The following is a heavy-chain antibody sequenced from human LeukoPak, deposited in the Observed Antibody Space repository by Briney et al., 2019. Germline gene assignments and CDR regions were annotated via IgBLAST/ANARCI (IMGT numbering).Heavy chain of an antibody. J-gene: IGHJ4*02. Sequence: SGTLSLTCAVSGGSISSSNWWSWVRQPPGKGLEWIGEIYHSGSTNYNPSLKSRVTISVDTSKNQFSLKLSSVTAADTAVYYCARHAEVFGYYDSSGYPYYFDYWGQGTLVTVSS. V-gene: IGHV4-4*02. CDR1: GGSISSSNW. CDR2: IYHSGST. CDR3: ARHAEVFGYYDSSGYPYYFDY. D-gene: IGHD3-22*01.